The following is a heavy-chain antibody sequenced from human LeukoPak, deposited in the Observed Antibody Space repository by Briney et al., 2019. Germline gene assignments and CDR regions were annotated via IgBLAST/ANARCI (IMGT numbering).Heavy chain of an antibody. J-gene: IGHJ4*02. Sequence: PGGSLRLSCAASGFTFSSYTMSWVRQAPGKGLEWVSSISSSSYIYYADSVKGRFTVSRDNAKTSLYLQVNSLRADDSALYYCARLAAAGTDFDYWGLGTQVAVSS. CDR1: GFTFSSYT. CDR2: ISSSSYI. V-gene: IGHV3-21*01. CDR3: ARLAAAGTDFDY. D-gene: IGHD6-13*01.